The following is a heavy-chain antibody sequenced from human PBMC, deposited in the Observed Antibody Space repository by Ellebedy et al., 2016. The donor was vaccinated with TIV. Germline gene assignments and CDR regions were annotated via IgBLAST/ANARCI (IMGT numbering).Heavy chain of an antibody. D-gene: IGHD3-10*01. CDR2: ISSSSSTI. Sequence: GESLKISCAASGFTFSSYSMNWVRQAPGKGLEWVSYISSSSSTIYYADSVKGRFTISRDNAKNSLYLQMNSVRAEDTAVYYCAKVPGEFFTDWYFDLWGRGTLVTVSS. CDR1: GFTFSSYS. J-gene: IGHJ2*01. CDR3: AKVPGEFFTDWYFDL. V-gene: IGHV3-48*01.